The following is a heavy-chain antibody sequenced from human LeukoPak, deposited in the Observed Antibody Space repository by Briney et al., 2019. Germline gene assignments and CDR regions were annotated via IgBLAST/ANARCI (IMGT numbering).Heavy chain of an antibody. V-gene: IGHV4-4*09. CDR3: ARFHSGPSGWYVLWYFDL. CDR1: GGSVSSYY. D-gene: IGHD6-19*01. Sequence: SETLSLTCTVSGGSVSSYYWSWIRQPPGKGLEWIGYIYNSESTNYNSSLKSRVTMSVDTSKNQFFLKLSSVTATDTAVYYCARFHSGPSGWYVLWYFDLWGRGTLVTVSS. CDR2: IYNSEST. J-gene: IGHJ2*01.